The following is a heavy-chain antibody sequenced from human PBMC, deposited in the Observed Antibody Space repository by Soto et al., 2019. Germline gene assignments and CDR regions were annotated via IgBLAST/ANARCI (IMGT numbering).Heavy chain of an antibody. J-gene: IGHJ4*02. CDR2: IIPIFGTA. CDR1: GGTFSSYA. V-gene: IGHV1-69*12. CDR3: ASGVKSQLVRALGYFDY. D-gene: IGHD6-6*01. Sequence: QVQLVQSGAEVKKPGSSVKVSCKASGGTFSSYAISWVRQAPGQGLEWMGGIIPIFGTANYAQKVQGRVTITADESTSTAYMELSSLRSEDTALYYCASGVKSQLVRALGYFDYWGQGTLVTVSS.